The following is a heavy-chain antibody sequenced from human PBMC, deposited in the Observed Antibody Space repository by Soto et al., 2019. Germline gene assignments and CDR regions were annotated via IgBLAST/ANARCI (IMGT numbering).Heavy chain of an antibody. D-gene: IGHD3-10*01. V-gene: IGHV1-18*01. J-gene: IGHJ4*02. CDR3: ARDLDASGSYYTDY. CDR2: ISPYKGNT. Sequence: QVQLVQSGAEVKKPGASVKVFCKASGYTFTSYGISWVRQAPGQGLEWMGWISPYKGNTHYAQGLQGRVTMTTDTSTSTAYMELRSLRSDDTAVYYCARDLDASGSYYTDYWGQGTLVTVSS. CDR1: GYTFTSYG.